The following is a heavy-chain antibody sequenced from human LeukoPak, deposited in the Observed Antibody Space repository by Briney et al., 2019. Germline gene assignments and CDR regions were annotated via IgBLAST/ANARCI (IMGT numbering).Heavy chain of an antibody. CDR2: IYDTGST. CDR3: ARTAPPTTTPGY. J-gene: IGHJ4*02. V-gene: IGHV4-61*08. Sequence: SETLSLTCAVSGASVNSGGSCWSWIRQPPGKGLEWIGYIYDTGSTIYNPSLKSRVTISVDTSKNQFSLKLSSVTAADTAVYYCARTAPPTTTPGYWGQGTLVTVSS. CDR1: GASVNSGGSC. D-gene: IGHD1-14*01.